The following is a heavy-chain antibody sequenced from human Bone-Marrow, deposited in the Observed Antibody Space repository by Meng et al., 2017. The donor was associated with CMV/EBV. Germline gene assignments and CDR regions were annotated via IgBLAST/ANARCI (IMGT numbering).Heavy chain of an antibody. CDR1: GFTFDDYA. D-gene: IGHD2-2*01. CDR3: ARVGRCSSTSCLRKYFQH. CDR2: ISWNSGNT. Sequence: SLKISCAASGFTFDDYAMHWVRQAPGKGLEWVSGISWNSGNTGYAQKFQGRVTITADKSTSTAYMELSSLRSEDTAVYYCARVGRCSSTSCLRKYFQHWGQGTLVTVSS. J-gene: IGHJ1*01. V-gene: IGHV3-9*01.